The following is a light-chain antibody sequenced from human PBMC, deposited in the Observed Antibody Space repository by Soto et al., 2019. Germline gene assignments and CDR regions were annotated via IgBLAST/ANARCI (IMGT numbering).Light chain of an antibody. V-gene: IGLV1-44*01. CDR2: SNN. J-gene: IGLJ2*01. CDR1: SSNIGSNT. Sequence: QSVLTQPPSASRTPGQRVTISCSGSSSNIGSNTVNWYQQLPGTAPKLLIYSNNQRPSGAPDRFSGSKSGTSASLAISGLQSEDEADYYCAAWDDSLNGVVFGGGTKLTVL. CDR3: AAWDDSLNGVV.